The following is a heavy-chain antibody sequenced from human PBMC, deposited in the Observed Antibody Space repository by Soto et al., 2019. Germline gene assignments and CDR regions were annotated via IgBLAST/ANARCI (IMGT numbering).Heavy chain of an antibody. V-gene: IGHV4-39*07. CDR1: GGSISSGGYY. D-gene: IGHD3-10*01. CDR2: IYHSGST. Sequence: SETLSLTCTVSGGSISSGGYYWNWVRQPPGKGLEWIGEIYHSGSTNYNPSLKSRVTISVDKSKNQFSLKLSSVTAADTAVYYCARSYMVRGVANWFDPWGQGTLVTVSS. J-gene: IGHJ5*02. CDR3: ARSYMVRGVANWFDP.